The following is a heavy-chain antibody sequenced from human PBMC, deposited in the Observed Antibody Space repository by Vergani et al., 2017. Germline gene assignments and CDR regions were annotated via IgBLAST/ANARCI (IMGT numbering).Heavy chain of an antibody. Sequence: EVQLVESGGGLVQPGGSLRLSCAASGFTFSSYWMHWVRQAPGKGLVWVSRINSDGSSTSYADSVKGRFTISRDNAKNTMYLQMNSLRAEDTAVYYCARDRGSGYYQAFDIWGQGTMVTVSS. J-gene: IGHJ3*02. CDR2: INSDGSST. CDR1: GFTFSSYW. D-gene: IGHD3-22*01. V-gene: IGHV3-74*01. CDR3: ARDRGSGYYQAFDI.